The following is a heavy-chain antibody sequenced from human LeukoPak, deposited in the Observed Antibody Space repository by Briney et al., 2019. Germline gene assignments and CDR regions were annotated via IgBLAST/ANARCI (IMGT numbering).Heavy chain of an antibody. Sequence: QPGRSLRLSCTASGXTFGDYAMSWVRQAPGKGLEWVGFIRSKAYGGTTEYAASVKGRFTISRDDSKSIAYLQMNSLKTEDTAVYYCTKNDYVWGSYHAYWGQGTLVTVSS. CDR2: IRSKAYGGTT. J-gene: IGHJ4*02. CDR3: TKNDYVWGSYHAY. V-gene: IGHV3-49*04. CDR1: GXTFGDYA. D-gene: IGHD3-16*02.